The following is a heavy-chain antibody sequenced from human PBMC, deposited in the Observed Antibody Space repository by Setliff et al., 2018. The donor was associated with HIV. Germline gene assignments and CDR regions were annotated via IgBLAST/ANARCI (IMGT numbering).Heavy chain of an antibody. Sequence: GGSLRLSCVASGFIFSDYWLSWVRQAPGKGLEWVANIKQDGSEKYYVESVKGRFSHARENTRRSLYMQMNGLRAEDTAVYYCASSRFGGPTSGPAGRIDLDLWGQGTLVNVSS. CDR2: IKQDGSEK. CDR1: GFIFSDYW. D-gene: IGHD6-13*01. CDR3: ASSRFGGPTSGPAGRIDLDL. V-gene: IGHV3-7*05. J-gene: IGHJ5*02.